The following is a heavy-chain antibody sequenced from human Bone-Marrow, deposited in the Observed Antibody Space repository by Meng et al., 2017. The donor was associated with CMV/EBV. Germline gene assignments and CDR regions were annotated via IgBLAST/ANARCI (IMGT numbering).Heavy chain of an antibody. V-gene: IGHV3-30*02. CDR1: GFTFSNYG. CDR2: IRYDGSYK. CDR3: AKDSGSAAIHGWYFDL. D-gene: IGHD2-2*02. J-gene: IGHJ2*01. Sequence: GGSLRLSCAASGFTFSNYGMHWVRQAPGKGLEWASFIRYDGSYKYYAGSVKGRFTISRDNSKNTLYLRMNSLRAEDTAVYYCAKDSGSAAIHGWYFDLWGRGTLVTVSS.